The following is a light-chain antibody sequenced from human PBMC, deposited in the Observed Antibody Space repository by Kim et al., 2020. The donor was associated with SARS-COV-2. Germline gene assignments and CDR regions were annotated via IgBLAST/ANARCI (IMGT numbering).Light chain of an antibody. CDR3: AAWDDSLSGRV. Sequence: GQRVTISCSGSFSNIGSNYVYWYQQVPGTAPKLLLYRNDLRPSGVPGRFSGSKSGTSVSLAISGLRSEDEADYYCAAWDDSLSGRVFGGGTQLTVL. CDR2: RND. V-gene: IGLV1-47*01. J-gene: IGLJ3*02. CDR1: FSNIGSNY.